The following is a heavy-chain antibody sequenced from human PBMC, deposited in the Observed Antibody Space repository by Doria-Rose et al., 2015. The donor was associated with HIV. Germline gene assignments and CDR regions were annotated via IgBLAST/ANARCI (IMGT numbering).Heavy chain of an antibody. CDR3: ARVLSGTYDY. J-gene: IGHJ4*02. D-gene: IGHD1-26*01. CDR2: IFYTEGT. Sequence: QVQLVESGPGPVQPSETLSLTCSVSGGSISHYYWSWIRQPPGKGLEYIGDIFYTEGTHYSPSLKSRVSISIDTSKNKFSLRLSSVTAADTAVYYCARVLSGTYDYWGQGTLVTVSS. V-gene: IGHV4-59*01. CDR1: GGSISHYY.